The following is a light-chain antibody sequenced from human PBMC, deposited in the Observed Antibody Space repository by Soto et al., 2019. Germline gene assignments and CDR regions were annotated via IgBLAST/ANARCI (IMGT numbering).Light chain of an antibody. CDR1: SSDVGDYDY. Sequence: QSALTQPASVSGSPGQSITIACTAGSSDVGDYDYVSWYQQHPGKAPKLMIYEVRNRPSGVSSRFSGSKSGNTASLTISGLQAEDEADYYCGSYTGTGTYVFGTGTKLTVL. CDR2: EVR. V-gene: IGLV2-14*01. CDR3: GSYTGTGTYV. J-gene: IGLJ1*01.